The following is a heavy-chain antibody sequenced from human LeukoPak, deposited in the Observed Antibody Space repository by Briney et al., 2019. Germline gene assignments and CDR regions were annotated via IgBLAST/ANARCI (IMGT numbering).Heavy chain of an antibody. J-gene: IGHJ4*02. CDR1: GGSLNGYY. D-gene: IGHD3-22*01. V-gene: IGHV4-34*01. Sequence: SETLSLTCSVYGGSLNGYYWSWIRQTPGKGLELIGEINHSGSTTYCPSFKNRVTIAVDTSKSQFSLKLSSVTAADRGLYYCARQTTSGYLDYWGQGSLVTVS. CDR2: INHSGST. CDR3: ARQTTSGYLDY.